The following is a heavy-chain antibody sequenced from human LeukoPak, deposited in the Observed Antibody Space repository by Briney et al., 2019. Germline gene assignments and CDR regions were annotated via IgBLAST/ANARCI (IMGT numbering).Heavy chain of an antibody. CDR3: YTSITDY. CDR1: GFNVNNAW. V-gene: IGHV3-15*07. J-gene: IGHJ4*02. CDR2: IRSKIDGGAT. Sequence: GGSLRLSCAASGFNVNNAWMSWVRQAPGKGLEWVGRIRSKIDGGATDYAAPVKGRFTISRDDSKNTLYLQINSLKIEDTAMYYCYTSITDYWGQGALVTVSS. D-gene: IGHD2-21*01.